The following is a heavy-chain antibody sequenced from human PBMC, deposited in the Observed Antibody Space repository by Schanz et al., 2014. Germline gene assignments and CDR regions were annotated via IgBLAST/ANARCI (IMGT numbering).Heavy chain of an antibody. D-gene: IGHD6-19*01. CDR1: EFSFSSFG. V-gene: IGHV3-48*04. J-gene: IGHJ4*02. CDR2: ISSSSSTI. Sequence: EVQLVESGGGLVQPRGSLRLSCAASEFSFSSFGMNWVRQAPGKGLEWVSYISSSSSTIYYADSVKGRFTISRDNAKNSLYLQMNSLRVEDTAVYYCARDLISSGWDGWGQGTLVTVSS. CDR3: ARDLISSGWDG.